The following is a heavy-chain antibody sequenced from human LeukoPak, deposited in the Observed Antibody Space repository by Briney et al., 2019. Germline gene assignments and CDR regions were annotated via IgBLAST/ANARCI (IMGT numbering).Heavy chain of an antibody. CDR2: FYYSGST. CDR1: GGSINSDSYY. Sequence: SETLSLTGTVSGGSINSDSYYWSWIRQPPGKGLEWIGYFYYSGSTNYNPSLKSRVIISVATSKNQFSLKLSSVTAADTAVYYCARLYCSRTSCYVDYWGQGTLVTVSS. CDR3: ARLYCSRTSCYVDY. J-gene: IGHJ4*02. V-gene: IGHV4-61*01. D-gene: IGHD2-2*01.